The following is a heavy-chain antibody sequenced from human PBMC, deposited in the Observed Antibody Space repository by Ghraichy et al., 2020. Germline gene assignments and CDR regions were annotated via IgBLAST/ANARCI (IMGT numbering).Heavy chain of an antibody. CDR2: ISAHDGKT. J-gene: IGHJ5*02. V-gene: IGHV1-18*01. CDR1: GYTFATYG. CDR3: ARDLAWGSDFRNGISQNNWLDP. D-gene: IGHD2-8*01. Sequence: ASVKVSCKASGYTFATYGITWVRQAPGQGLQWMGWISAHDGKTESARRLQGRITMTTDTSTSTAHMELRSLRSDDTAVYYCARDLAWGSDFRNGISQNNWLDPWGQGTLVTVSA.